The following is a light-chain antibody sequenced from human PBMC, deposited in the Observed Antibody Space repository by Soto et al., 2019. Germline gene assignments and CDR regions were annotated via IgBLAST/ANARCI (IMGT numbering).Light chain of an antibody. J-gene: IGLJ1*01. CDR1: NIGSKS. V-gene: IGLV3-21*04. CDR2: SDR. Sequence: SYELTQPPSVSVAPGQTARIACEGYNIGSKSVHWYLQSPGQAPVLVIYSDRARPSGIPERFSASNSGNTATLTISGVEAGDEADYYCQVWDGRTNHVVFGTGTKLTVL. CDR3: QVWDGRTNHVV.